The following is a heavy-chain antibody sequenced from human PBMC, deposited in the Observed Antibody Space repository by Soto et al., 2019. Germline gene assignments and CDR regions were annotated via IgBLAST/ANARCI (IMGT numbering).Heavy chain of an antibody. CDR3: ARLGYCTNGVCYTGGIFDY. J-gene: IGHJ4*02. D-gene: IGHD2-8*01. Sequence: SETLSLTCTVSGGSISSSSYYWGWIRQPPGKGLEWIGSIYYSGSTYYNTSLKSRVTISVDTSKNQFSLKLSSVTAADTAVYYCARLGYCTNGVCYTGGIFDYWGQGTLVTVSS. CDR2: IYYSGST. V-gene: IGHV4-39*01. CDR1: GGSISSSSYY.